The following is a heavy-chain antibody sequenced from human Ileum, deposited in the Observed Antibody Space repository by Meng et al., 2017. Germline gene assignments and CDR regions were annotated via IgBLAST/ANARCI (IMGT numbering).Heavy chain of an antibody. Sequence: QVRLQEPGPGLLGPSETLSLTCTVSGGSVSSSNSYWSWIRQTPGKGLEWIGYVYNTGNTNSNPSLRSRLTMSVDTSNSQFSLKLTSVTAADTAVYYCARGGGGGWPNWFDPWGQGTLVTVSS. D-gene: IGHD6-19*01. J-gene: IGHJ5*02. V-gene: IGHV4-61*01. CDR3: ARGGGGGWPNWFDP. CDR1: GGSVSSSNSY. CDR2: VYNTGNT.